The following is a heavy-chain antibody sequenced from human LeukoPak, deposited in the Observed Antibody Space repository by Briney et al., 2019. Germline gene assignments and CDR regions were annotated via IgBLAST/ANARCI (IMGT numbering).Heavy chain of an antibody. CDR1: GFTFSNAW. J-gene: IGHJ4*02. V-gene: IGHV3-15*07. CDR2: IKSKTDGGTT. Sequence: GGSLRLSCAASGFTFSNAWMNWVRQAPGKGLEWVGRIKSKTDGGTTDYAAPVRGRFTISRDDSKSTLYLQMNGLKVEDTAVYYCSFGASGTRGVHWGQGTLVTVSS. CDR3: SFGASGTRGVH. D-gene: IGHD1-1*01.